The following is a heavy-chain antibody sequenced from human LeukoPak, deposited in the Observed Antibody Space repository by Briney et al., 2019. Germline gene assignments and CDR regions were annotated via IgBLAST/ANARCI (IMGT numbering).Heavy chain of an antibody. CDR1: GFTFSSYA. CDR3: AREGQLLNWGYMDV. V-gene: IGHV3-23*01. J-gene: IGHJ6*03. Sequence: GGSLRLSCAASGFTFSSYAMSWVRQAPGKGLEWVSAISGSGGSTNYADSVKGRFTISRDNAKNTVYLQLNSLRAEDTAVYYCAREGQLLNWGYMDVWGKGTTVTVSS. D-gene: IGHD2-2*01. CDR2: ISGSGGST.